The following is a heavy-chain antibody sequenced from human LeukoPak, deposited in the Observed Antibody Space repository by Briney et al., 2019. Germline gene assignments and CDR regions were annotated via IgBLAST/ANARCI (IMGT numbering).Heavy chain of an antibody. J-gene: IGHJ4*02. CDR3: ARAYSSGWYVDY. V-gene: IGHV1-69*05. Sequence: AVKVSCKDSGGTFSSYAISGVRQAPGQGLEGMGGLFPIFGIANYAQKFQGRVTITTDESTSTAYLELSCLRFEDTAVYYCARAYSSGWYVDYWGQGTLVTVSS. D-gene: IGHD6-19*01. CDR1: GGTFSSYA. CDR2: LFPIFGIA.